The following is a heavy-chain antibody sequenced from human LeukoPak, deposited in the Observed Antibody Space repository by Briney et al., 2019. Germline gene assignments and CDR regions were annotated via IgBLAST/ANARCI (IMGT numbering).Heavy chain of an antibody. D-gene: IGHD6-19*01. Sequence: SETLSLTXTVSGGSISSSSYYWGWIRQPPGKGLEWIGSIYYSGSTYYNPSLKSRVTISVDTSKNQFSLKLSSVTAADTAVYYCARQAAGIDYWGQGTLVTVSS. CDR2: IYYSGST. CDR3: ARQAAGIDY. J-gene: IGHJ4*02. V-gene: IGHV4-39*01. CDR1: GGSISSSSYY.